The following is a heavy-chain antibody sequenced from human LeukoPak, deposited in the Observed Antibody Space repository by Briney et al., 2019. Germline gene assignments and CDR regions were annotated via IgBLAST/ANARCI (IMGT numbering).Heavy chain of an antibody. CDR3: ARGVENCDLDV. CDR1: GDTFSTYA. CDR2: SNPIIGTV. D-gene: IGHD1-1*01. Sequence: ASVKVSCMASGDTFSTYAVNWVRQAPGQGLEWMGGSNPIIGTVTYAQKFQGRVTITTDESTSTAYMELSSLRLEDTAVYYCARGVENCDLDVWGKGTTVIVSS. J-gene: IGHJ6*04. V-gene: IGHV1-69*05.